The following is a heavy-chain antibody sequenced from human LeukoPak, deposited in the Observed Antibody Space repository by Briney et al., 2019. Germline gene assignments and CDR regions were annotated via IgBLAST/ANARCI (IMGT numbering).Heavy chain of an antibody. CDR1: GFTFSSYW. V-gene: IGHV3-7*01. Sequence: PGGSLRLPCAASGFTFSSYWKSWVRKAPGKGLEWVANIKQDGSEKYYVDSVKGRFTISRDNAKNSLYLQMNSLRAADAAVYYCARHKGKEPFGVGLFDYWGQGTLVTVSS. D-gene: IGHD3-3*01. CDR2: IKQDGSEK. CDR3: ARHKGKEPFGVGLFDY. J-gene: IGHJ4*02.